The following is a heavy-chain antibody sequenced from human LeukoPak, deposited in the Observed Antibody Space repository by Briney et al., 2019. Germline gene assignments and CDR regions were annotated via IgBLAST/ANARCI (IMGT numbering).Heavy chain of an antibody. V-gene: IGHV3-23*01. D-gene: IGHD2-8*01. J-gene: IGHJ6*02. CDR1: GFTFSSYA. CDR3: ARSQTNAVYYYGMDV. Sequence: GGSLRLSCAASGFTFSSYAMNWVRQAPGKGLEWVSDISGSGDMTYYADSVKGRFTISRDNSKNTVYLQMNGLRAEDTAVYFFARSQTNAVYYYGMDVWGQGTTVTVSS. CDR2: ISGSGDMT.